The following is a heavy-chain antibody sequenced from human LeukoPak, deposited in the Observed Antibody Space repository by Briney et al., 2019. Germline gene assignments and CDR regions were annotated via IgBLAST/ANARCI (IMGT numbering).Heavy chain of an antibody. Sequence: GGSLRLSCAASGFAFSNSVLHWVRQAPGEGLEWVAGISSDGIGKHYADSVKGRFTISRDNSQTTLYLQMDSLRDADTAVFYCAREGFSSSRAGGFDHWGQGTLVTVSS. D-gene: IGHD6-13*01. J-gene: IGHJ4*02. CDR2: ISSDGIGK. V-gene: IGHV3-30-3*01. CDR3: AREGFSSSRAGGFDH. CDR1: GFAFSNSV.